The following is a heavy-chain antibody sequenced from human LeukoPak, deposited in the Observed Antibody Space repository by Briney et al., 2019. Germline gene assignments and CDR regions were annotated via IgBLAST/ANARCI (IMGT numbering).Heavy chain of an antibody. Sequence: GGSLRLSCAASGFTFSSYAMSWVRQAPGKGLAWVSAISGSGGSTYYADSVKGRFTISRDNSKNTLYLQMNSLRAEDTAVYYCAKAFERKWELGCFDYWGQGTLVTVSS. D-gene: IGHD1-26*01. CDR2: ISGSGGST. V-gene: IGHV3-23*01. CDR1: GFTFSSYA. CDR3: AKAFERKWELGCFDY. J-gene: IGHJ4*02.